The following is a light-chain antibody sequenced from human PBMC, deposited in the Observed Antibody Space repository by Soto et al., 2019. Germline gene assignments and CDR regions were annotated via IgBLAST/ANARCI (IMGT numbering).Light chain of an antibody. CDR2: DIS. Sequence: VLTQSPDTLSLSPGERATLSCRASQSVGRSSLGWYQQKPGQAPRLVIFDISNRATGIPDRFSGSGSGTDCTLTISRLEPEDFAVYYCQLYSRSPRQITFGQGTRLEIK. CDR3: QLYSRSPRQIT. V-gene: IGKV3-20*01. J-gene: IGKJ5*01. CDR1: QSVGRSS.